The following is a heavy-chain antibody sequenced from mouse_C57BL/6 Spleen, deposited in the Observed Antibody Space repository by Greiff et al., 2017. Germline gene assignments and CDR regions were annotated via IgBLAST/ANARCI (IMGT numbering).Heavy chain of an antibody. CDR3: ARDETHFDY. J-gene: IGHJ2*01. V-gene: IGHV1-80*01. Sequence: QVQLQQSGAELVKPGASVKISCKASGYAFSSYWMNWVNQRPGKGLEWIGQIYPGDGDTNYNGKFKGKATLTADKSSSTAYMQLSSLTSEDSAVYFCARDETHFDYWGQGTTLTVSS. CDR2: IYPGDGDT. CDR1: GYAFSSYW.